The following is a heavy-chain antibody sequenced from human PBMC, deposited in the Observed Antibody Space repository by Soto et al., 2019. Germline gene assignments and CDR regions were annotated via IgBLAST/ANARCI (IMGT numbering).Heavy chain of an antibody. D-gene: IGHD3-22*01. CDR3: ERYYGDTSGYHYLFDY. J-gene: IGHJ4*02. Sequence: PSETLSLTCDVSGYSISSGYYWGWIRQPPGKGLEWVGSIYHGRSARYKPSFNSRVTISVDTSKNQFSLKLTSVTAADTAVYYCERYYGDTSGYHYLFDYWGQGILVTVSS. CDR1: GYSISSGYY. V-gene: IGHV4-38-2*01. CDR2: IYHGRSA.